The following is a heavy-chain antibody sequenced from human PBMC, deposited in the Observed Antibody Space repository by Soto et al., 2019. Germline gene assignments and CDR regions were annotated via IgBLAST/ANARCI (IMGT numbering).Heavy chain of an antibody. J-gene: IGHJ5*02. CDR3: SRFGGYCSGMIXFSSYEP. Sequence: KASETLSLACTVSGGSISSSSYYWGWIRQPPWTWLEWIGSIYYSGSTYYNPSLKSLLTLSVYTSMNHFSLKLKYVPAADTAVYYFSRFGGYCSGMIXFSSYEPWGQGTLDNVSS. CDR2: IYYSGST. CDR1: GGSISSSSYY. D-gene: IGHD2-8*02. V-gene: IGHV4-39*02.